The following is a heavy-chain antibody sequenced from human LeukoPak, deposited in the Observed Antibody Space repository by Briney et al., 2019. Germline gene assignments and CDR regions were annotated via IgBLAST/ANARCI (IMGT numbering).Heavy chain of an antibody. CDR1: GFTFDDYA. D-gene: IGHD1-7*01. CDR2: ISWNSGSI. Sequence: GRSLRLSCAASGFTFDDYAMHWVRQAPGKGLEWVSGISWNSGSIGYVDSVKGRFTISRDNAKNSLYLQMNSLRAEDTALYYCAKDIGYNWNYATNFDYWGQGTLVTVSS. CDR3: AKDIGYNWNYATNFDY. J-gene: IGHJ4*02. V-gene: IGHV3-9*01.